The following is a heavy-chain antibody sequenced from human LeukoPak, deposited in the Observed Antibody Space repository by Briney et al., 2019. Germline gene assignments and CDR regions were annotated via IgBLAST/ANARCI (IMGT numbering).Heavy chain of an antibody. CDR1: GFAVSNSF. CDR2: IFTGGDT. D-gene: IGHD1-1*01. CDR3: VKGSTGVPPLEY. V-gene: IGHV3-53*01. Sequence: GGSLRLFCAVSGFAVSNSFMSWVRQAPGKGLEWLSVIFTGGDTYYAGSVKGRFTISRDNSENTLYLQMNSLTAEDTALYYCVKGSTGVPPLEYWGQGTLVTVSS. J-gene: IGHJ4*02.